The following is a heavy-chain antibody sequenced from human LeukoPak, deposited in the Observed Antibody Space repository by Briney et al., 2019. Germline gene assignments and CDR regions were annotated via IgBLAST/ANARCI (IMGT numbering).Heavy chain of an antibody. CDR1: GFTFSTYH. J-gene: IGHJ6*02. V-gene: IGHV3-21*01. D-gene: IGHD4-4*01. CDR2: ISGGSSSI. Sequence: KSGGSLRLSCAASGFTFSTYHMNWVRQAPGKGLEWVSVISGGSSSIYYTDSVKGRFTISRDNAKNSLYLQMNSLRAEDTAVYYCARHEYSAGMNYGMDVWGQGATVTVSS. CDR3: ARHEYSAGMNYGMDV.